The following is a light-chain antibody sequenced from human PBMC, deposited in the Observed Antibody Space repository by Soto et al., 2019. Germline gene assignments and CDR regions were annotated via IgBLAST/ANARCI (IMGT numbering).Light chain of an antibody. CDR3: QQYTSLPLT. V-gene: IGKV1-33*01. J-gene: IGKJ4*01. CDR2: GAS. Sequence: DIQMTQSPSSLSASAGDRVTITCQASQGISRELNWYQQKPGRAPKLLIYGASNLQTGVPSRFSGSGAGTEFTFTISAFQPEDIATYYCQQYTSLPLTFGGGTKVEI. CDR1: QGISRE.